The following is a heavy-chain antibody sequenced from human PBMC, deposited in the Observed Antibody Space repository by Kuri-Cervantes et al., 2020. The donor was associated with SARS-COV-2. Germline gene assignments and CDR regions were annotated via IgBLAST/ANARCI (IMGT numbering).Heavy chain of an antibody. V-gene: IGHV4-34*09. CDR1: YGTLTGYQ. CDR3: ARGNELWGNHFDY. Sequence: LRLSCALYYGTLTGYQWSWIRQPPGKGLEWIGGINHRGDTYYNPSLKSRVTISVDTSKDQFSLKLSSVTAADTAVYYCARGNELWGNHFDYWGQGTLVTVSS. J-gene: IGHJ4*02. D-gene: IGHD5-18*01. CDR2: INHRGDT.